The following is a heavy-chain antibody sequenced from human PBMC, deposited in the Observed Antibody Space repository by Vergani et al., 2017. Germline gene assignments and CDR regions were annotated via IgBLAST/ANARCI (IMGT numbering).Heavy chain of an antibody. CDR1: GYTFTSYA. CDR3: ARGVVVTATPEWWFDP. D-gene: IGHD2-15*01. V-gene: IGHV7-4-1*02. CDR2: INTYTGNP. Sequence: QVQLVQSGSEVKKPGASVKVSCRASGYTFTSYAMNWVRQAPGQGLEWMGWINTYTGNPTYAQGFTGRFVFSLDTSVSTTYLQISSLKAEDTAVYYCARGVVVTATPEWWFDPWGQGTLVTVSS. J-gene: IGHJ5*02.